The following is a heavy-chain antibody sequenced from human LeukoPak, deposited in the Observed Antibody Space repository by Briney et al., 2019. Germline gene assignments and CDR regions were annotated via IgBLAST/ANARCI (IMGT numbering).Heavy chain of an antibody. CDR3: ARDSGSYLWRRSWFDP. CDR1: GFTFSSYE. J-gene: IGHJ5*02. V-gene: IGHV3-48*03. CDR2: ISSSGSTI. Sequence: GGSLRLSCAASGFTFSSYEMNWVRQAPGKGLEWVSYISSSGSTIYYADSVKGRFTISRDNAKNSLYLQMNSLRAEDTAVYYCARDSGSYLWRRSWFDPWGQGTLVTVSS. D-gene: IGHD1-26*01.